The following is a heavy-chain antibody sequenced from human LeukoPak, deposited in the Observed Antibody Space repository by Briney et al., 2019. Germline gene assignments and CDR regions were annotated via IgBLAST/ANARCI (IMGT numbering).Heavy chain of an antibody. D-gene: IGHD3-22*01. Sequence: GGSLRLSCAASGFTFSSYAMSWVRQAPGKGLEWVSAISGSGGSTYYADSVKGRFTISRDNSKNTLYLQMNSLRAEDTAVYYCAKAPIVVNLLSMGVWGQGTTVTVSS. CDR2: ISGSGGST. CDR1: GFTFSSYA. J-gene: IGHJ6*02. V-gene: IGHV3-23*01. CDR3: AKAPIVVNLLSMGV.